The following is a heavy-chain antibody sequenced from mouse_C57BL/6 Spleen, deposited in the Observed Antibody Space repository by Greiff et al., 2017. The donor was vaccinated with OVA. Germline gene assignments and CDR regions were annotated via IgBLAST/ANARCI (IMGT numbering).Heavy chain of an antibody. CDR1: GYTFTDYY. J-gene: IGHJ1*01. CDR2: IYPNNGGN. CDR3: ATGFYSSPFDV. Sequence: EVQLQQSGPELVKPGASVKMSCKASGYTFTDYYMHWVKQSHGKSLEWIGYIYPNNGGNGYNQKFTGQATLTVDKSSRTASIALRCLSSDDSSVSSCATGFYSSPFDVWGPGTTVTVSS. V-gene: IGHV1-34*01. D-gene: IGHD2-1*01.